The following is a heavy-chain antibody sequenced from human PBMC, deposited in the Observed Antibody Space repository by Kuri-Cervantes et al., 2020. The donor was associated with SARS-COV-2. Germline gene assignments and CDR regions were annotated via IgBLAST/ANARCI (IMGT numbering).Heavy chain of an antibody. Sequence: ESLKISCTVPGDSITIYYWSWIRQSPGKGLEWIGYISETGGTNYNPSLKSRVTTSVDISKNQFSLKMNSVNAADTAVYYCARGTTPVYVSGPLWFHLDLWGQGTLVTVSS. CDR2: ISETGGT. CDR3: ARGTTPVYVSGPLWFHLDL. CDR1: GDSITIYY. D-gene: IGHD3-10*01. J-gene: IGHJ5*02. V-gene: IGHV4-59*01.